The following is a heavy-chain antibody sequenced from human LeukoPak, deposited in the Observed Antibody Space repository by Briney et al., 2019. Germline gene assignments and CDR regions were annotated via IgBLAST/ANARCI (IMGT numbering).Heavy chain of an antibody. CDR1: GFTFSNYW. J-gene: IGHJ4*02. CDR2: IKQDGSEK. CDR3: ARDYSVSGTYFHGY. Sequence: GGSLRLSCAASGFTFSNYWLSWVRQAPGKGLEWVANIKQDGSEKYYVDSVKGRFTISRDNAKNSLYLQMNSLRAEDTAVYYCARDYSVSGTYFHGYWGQGTLVTVSS. V-gene: IGHV3-7*01. D-gene: IGHD3-10*01.